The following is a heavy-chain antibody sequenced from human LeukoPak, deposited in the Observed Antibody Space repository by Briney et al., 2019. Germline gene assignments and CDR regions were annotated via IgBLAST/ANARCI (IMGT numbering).Heavy chain of an antibody. CDR2: IYTSGST. Sequence: SQTLSLTCTVSGGSISSGSYYWSWIRQPAGKGLEWIGRIYTSGSTNYNPSLKSRVTISVDTSKNQFSLKLNSVTAADTAVYYCARGGYYGSGNDFRFDPWGQGTLVTVSS. J-gene: IGHJ5*02. D-gene: IGHD3-10*01. CDR1: GGSISSGSYY. V-gene: IGHV4-61*02. CDR3: ARGGYYGSGNDFRFDP.